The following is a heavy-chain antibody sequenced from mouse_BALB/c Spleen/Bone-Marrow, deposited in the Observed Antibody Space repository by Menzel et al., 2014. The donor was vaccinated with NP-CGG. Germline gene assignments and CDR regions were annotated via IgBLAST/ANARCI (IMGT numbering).Heavy chain of an antibody. CDR3: ARDIGLRLRFAY. V-gene: IGHV7-3*02. CDR2: IRNKANGCTT. CDR1: GFTFTDYY. Sequence: EVMLVESGGGLVQPGGSLRLSCATSGFTFTDYYMSWVRQPPGKALEWLGFIRNKANGCTTEYSASVKGRFTISRDNSQSILYLQMNTLRAEDSATYYCARDIGLRLRFAYWGQGTLVAVSA. D-gene: IGHD1-2*01. J-gene: IGHJ3*01.